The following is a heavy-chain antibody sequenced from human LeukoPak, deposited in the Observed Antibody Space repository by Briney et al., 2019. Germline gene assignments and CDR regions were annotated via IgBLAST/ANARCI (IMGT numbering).Heavy chain of an antibody. CDR2: IVPVFNSP. V-gene: IGHV1-69*13. D-gene: IGHD5-12*01. Sequence: ASVKVSCKVSGGTFSTFAINWVRQAPGQGLEWMGGIVPVFNSPNYAQQFQGRVTFTADESTNTAYMELRSLRSEDTAVYYCARGGAYSGYDYFDSWGQGTPVPVSS. CDR3: ARGGAYSGYDYFDS. J-gene: IGHJ4*02. CDR1: GGTFSTFA.